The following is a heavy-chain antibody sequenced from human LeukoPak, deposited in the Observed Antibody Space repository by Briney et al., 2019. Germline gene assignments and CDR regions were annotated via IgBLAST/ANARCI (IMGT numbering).Heavy chain of an antibody. J-gene: IGHJ3*02. CDR2: IYYSGST. Sequence: SETLSLTCTVSGGSISSSIYSWGWIRQPPGKGLEWIGSIYYSGSTYYNPSLKSRVTISVDTSKNQFSLKLSSVTAADTAVYYCARPLYSGSYHDAFDIWGQGTMVTVSS. CDR1: GGSISSSIYS. V-gene: IGHV4-39*01. CDR3: ARPLYSGSYHDAFDI. D-gene: IGHD1-26*01.